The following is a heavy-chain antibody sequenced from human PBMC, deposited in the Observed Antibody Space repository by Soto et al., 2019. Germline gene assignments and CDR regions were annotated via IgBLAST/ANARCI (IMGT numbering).Heavy chain of an antibody. J-gene: IGHJ4*02. Sequence: QVQLVESGGGVVQPGRSLRLSCAASGFTFSSYGMHWVRQAPGKGLEWVAVIWYDGSNKYYADSVKGQFTISRDNSKNTLYLQMNSLRGEDTAVYYCARSGGSGWYVDYWGQGTLVTVSS. CDR2: IWYDGSNK. CDR1: GFTFSSYG. V-gene: IGHV3-33*01. D-gene: IGHD6-19*01. CDR3: ARSGGSGWYVDY.